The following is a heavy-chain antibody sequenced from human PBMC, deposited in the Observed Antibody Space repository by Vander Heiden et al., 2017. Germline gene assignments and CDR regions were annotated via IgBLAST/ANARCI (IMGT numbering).Heavy chain of an antibody. V-gene: IGHV3-23*01. CDR3: AKTGGSTWHFDF. D-gene: IGHD3-16*01. CDR1: GFTFRNYA. J-gene: IGHJ4*02. Sequence: EVQLLESGGGLVQPGGSLRLSCAVSGFTFRNYAITCVRQTPAKGLEWVSTITGSGGSTSYAASVKGRFTILRDNSKDTLFLQMNSLTADDTAIYYCAKTGGSTWHFDFWGQGTLVTVSS. CDR2: ITGSGGST.